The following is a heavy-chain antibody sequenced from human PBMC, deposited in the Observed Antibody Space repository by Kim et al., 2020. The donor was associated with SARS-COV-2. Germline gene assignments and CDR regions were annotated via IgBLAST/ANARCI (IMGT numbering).Heavy chain of an antibody. CDR1: GYTFTSYY. D-gene: IGHD3-10*01. J-gene: IGHJ5*02. CDR2: INPSGGST. Sequence: ASVKVSCKASGYTFTSYYMHWVRQAPGQGLEWMGIINPSGGSTSYAQKFQGRVTMTRDTSTSTVYMELSSLRSEDTAVYYCAREVGGSGSYPNWFDPWGQGTLVTVSS. V-gene: IGHV1-46*01. CDR3: AREVGGSGSYPNWFDP.